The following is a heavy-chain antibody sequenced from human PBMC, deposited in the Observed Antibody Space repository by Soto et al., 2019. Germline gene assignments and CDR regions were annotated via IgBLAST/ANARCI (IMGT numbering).Heavy chain of an antibody. CDR2: IYYSGST. CDR1: GGSISSYY. J-gene: IGHJ6*02. CDR3: ARMRVRGVITDYYYGMDV. D-gene: IGHD3-10*01. Sequence: KTSETLSLTCTVSGGSISSYYWSWIRQPPGKGLEWIGYIYYSGSTNYNPSLKSRVTISVDTSKNQFSLKLSSVTAADTAVYYCARMRVRGVITDYYYGMDVWGQGTTVTVSS. V-gene: IGHV4-59*01.